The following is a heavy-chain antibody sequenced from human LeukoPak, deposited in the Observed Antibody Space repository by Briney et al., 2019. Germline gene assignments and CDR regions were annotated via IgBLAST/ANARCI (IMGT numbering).Heavy chain of an antibody. V-gene: IGHV1-2*02. CDR3: ARIAYYYGSGSYYMRGYNWYDP. CDR1: GYTFTGYY. J-gene: IGHJ5*02. D-gene: IGHD3-10*01. Sequence: ASVKVSCKASGYTFTGYYMHWVRQAPGQGLEWMGWINPNSGGTNYAQKFQGRVTMTRDTSISTAYMELSRLRSDDTAVYYCARIAYYYGSGSYYMRGYNWYDPWGQGTLVTVSS. CDR2: INPNSGGT.